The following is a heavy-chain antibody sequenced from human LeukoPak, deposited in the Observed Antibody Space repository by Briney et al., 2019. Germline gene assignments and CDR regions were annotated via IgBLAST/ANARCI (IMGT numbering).Heavy chain of an antibody. V-gene: IGHV4-59*01. CDR3: TRGAGWLIDY. Sequence: PSETLSLTCTVSDDSISDYYRGWIRQPPGKELEWIGYIHNSGTSTYNLSLKSRVTISADTSKNQFSLKLNSMTTADTAVYYCTRGAGWLIDYWGQGILVTVSS. CDR2: IHNSGTS. J-gene: IGHJ4*02. D-gene: IGHD3-16*01. CDR1: DDSISDYY.